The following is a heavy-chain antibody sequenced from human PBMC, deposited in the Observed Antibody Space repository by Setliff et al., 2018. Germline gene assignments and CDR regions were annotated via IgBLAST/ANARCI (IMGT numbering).Heavy chain of an antibody. D-gene: IGHD6-13*01. J-gene: IGHJ6*02. CDR2: IRYDGSNK. CDR1: GFTFSSYG. CDR3: AKDLYSSSWNYYYYGMDV. Sequence: PGGSLRLSCAASGFTFSSYGMHWVRQAPGKGLEWVAFIRYDGSNKYYADSVKGRFTISRDNSKNTLYLQMNSLRAEDTAVYYCAKDLYSSSWNYYYYGMDVWGQGTTVTAP. V-gene: IGHV3-30*02.